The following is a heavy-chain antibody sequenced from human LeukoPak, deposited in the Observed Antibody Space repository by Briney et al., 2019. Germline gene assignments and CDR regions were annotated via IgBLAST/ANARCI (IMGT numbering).Heavy chain of an antibody. Sequence: SETLSLTCIVSGYSISSVYYWGWIRQPPGKGLEWIGSIYHSGSTYYNPSLKSRVTISVDTSKNQFSLKLGSVTAADTAMYYCARLRRVGATPFDYWGQGTLVTVSS. V-gene: IGHV4-38-2*02. CDR3: ARLRRVGATPFDY. D-gene: IGHD1-26*01. CDR1: GYSISSVYY. J-gene: IGHJ4*02. CDR2: IYHSGST.